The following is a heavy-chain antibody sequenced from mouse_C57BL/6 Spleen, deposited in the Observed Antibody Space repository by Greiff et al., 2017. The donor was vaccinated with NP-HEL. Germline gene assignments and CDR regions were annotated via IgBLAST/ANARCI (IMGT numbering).Heavy chain of an antibody. V-gene: IGHV1-9*01. CDR1: GYTFTGYW. Sequence: QLQQSGAELMKPGASVKLSCKATGYTFTGYWIEWVKQRPGHGLEWIGEILPGSGSTNYNEKFKGKATFTADTSSNTAYMQLSSLTTEDSAIYYCARCPSDYDGSLFAYWGQGTLVTVSA. CDR2: ILPGSGST. J-gene: IGHJ3*01. CDR3: ARCPSDYDGSLFAY. D-gene: IGHD2-4*01.